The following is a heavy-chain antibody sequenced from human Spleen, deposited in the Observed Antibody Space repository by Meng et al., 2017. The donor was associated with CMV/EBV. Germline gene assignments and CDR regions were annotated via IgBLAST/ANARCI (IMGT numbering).Heavy chain of an antibody. Sequence: QLQDAGPGLVNPSHTLSLTCTGSGGSISSGDYYWSWIRQPPGKGLEWIGYIYYSGSTYYNPSLKSRVTISVDTSKNQFSLKLSSVTAADTAVYYCARGYYDSSGYGYWYLDLWGRGTLVTVSS. CDR3: ARGYYDSSGYGYWYLDL. D-gene: IGHD3-22*01. J-gene: IGHJ2*01. V-gene: IGHV4-30-4*01. CDR2: IYYSGST. CDR1: GGSISSGDYY.